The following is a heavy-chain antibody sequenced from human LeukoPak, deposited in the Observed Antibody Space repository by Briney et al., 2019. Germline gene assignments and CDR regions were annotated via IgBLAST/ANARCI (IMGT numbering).Heavy chain of an antibody. CDR1: GFTFSSYA. J-gene: IGHJ5*02. CDR2: ISYDGSNK. D-gene: IGHD2-2*01. Sequence: GRSLRLSCAASGFTFSSYAMHWVRQAPGKGLEWVAVISYDGSNKYYADSVKGRFTISRDNSKNTLYLQMNSLRAEDTAVYYCARDAGGCSSTSRYADRFDPWGQGTLVNVSS. V-gene: IGHV3-30*04. CDR3: ARDAGGCSSTSRYADRFDP.